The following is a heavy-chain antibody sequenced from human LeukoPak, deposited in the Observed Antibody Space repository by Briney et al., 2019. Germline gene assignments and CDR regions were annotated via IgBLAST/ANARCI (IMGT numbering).Heavy chain of an antibody. V-gene: IGHV1-2*02. CDR1: GYNFLAYY. J-gene: IGHJ5*02. Sequence: ASVNVSFKASGYNFLAYYIHWVRQAPGQGLEWLGYIRPMTGDTNYAQKFQDRVTFNMDTSTATAYMELRSLRSDDTAFYYCGRGVQSFDHWGQGTLVTVSS. CDR2: IRPMTGDT. CDR3: GRGVQSFDH.